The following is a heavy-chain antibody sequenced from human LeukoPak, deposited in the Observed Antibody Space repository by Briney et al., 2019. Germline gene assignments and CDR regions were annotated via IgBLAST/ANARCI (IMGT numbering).Heavy chain of an antibody. J-gene: IGHJ4*02. V-gene: IGHV1-3*01. CDR2: ISAGNGNT. CDR3: ARDSGSGNNDY. CDR1: GYTFTSYA. Sequence: ASVKVTCKASGYTFTSYAIHWVRQAPGQRLEWMGWISAGNGNTKYSQNFQGRVTFISNTSATTAFMELSSLRSEDAAVYYCARDSGSGNNDYWGQGTLVTVSS. D-gene: IGHD1-26*01.